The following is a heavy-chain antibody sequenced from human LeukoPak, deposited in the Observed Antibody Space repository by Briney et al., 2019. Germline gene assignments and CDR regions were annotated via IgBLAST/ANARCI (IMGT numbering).Heavy chain of an antibody. J-gene: IGHJ4*02. CDR2: ISSSGSQI. D-gene: IGHD6-6*01. CDR3: ARDLRYSSSGTPNY. CDR1: GFTFNSYN. Sequence: GGSLRLSYAASGFTFNSYNMNWVRQAPGKGLEWVSSISSSGSQIYYADSVKGRFTISRDNAKNSLYLQMNSLRAEDTAVYYCARDLRYSSSGTPNYWGQGTLVTVSS. V-gene: IGHV3-21*01.